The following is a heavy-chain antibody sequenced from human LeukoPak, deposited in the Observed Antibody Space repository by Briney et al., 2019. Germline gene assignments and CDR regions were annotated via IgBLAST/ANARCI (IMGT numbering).Heavy chain of an antibody. CDR1: GYTFTSYA. J-gene: IGHJ2*01. V-gene: IGHV1-3*01. Sequence: ASVKVSCKASGYTFTSYAMHWVRQAPGQRLEWMGWINAGNGNTKYSQKFQGRVTITRDTSASTAYMELSSLRSEDTAVYYCARIAVAGTGGLRYFDLWGRGTLVTVSS. D-gene: IGHD6-19*01. CDR2: INAGNGNT. CDR3: ARIAVAGTGGLRYFDL.